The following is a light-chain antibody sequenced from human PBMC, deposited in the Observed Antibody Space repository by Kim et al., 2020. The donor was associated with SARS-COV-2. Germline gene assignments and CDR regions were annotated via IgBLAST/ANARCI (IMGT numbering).Light chain of an antibody. CDR2: GAS. V-gene: IGKV3-20*01. CDR1: QSVSSN. Sequence: SPGERAPLSCSASQSVSSNLAWYQQRPGQAPRLLIYGASRRATGIPDRFSGSGSGTDFTLTISRLEPEDFAVYYCQQYDGTSPLTFGQGTKLEI. CDR3: QQYDGTSPLT. J-gene: IGKJ2*01.